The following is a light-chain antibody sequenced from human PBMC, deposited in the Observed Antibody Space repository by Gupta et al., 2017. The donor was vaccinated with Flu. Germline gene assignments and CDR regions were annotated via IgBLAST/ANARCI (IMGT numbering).Light chain of an antibody. Sequence: PSSVSASVGDRVTITCRASHGISNYLSWFQQKPGKAPKSLIFGASSVQSGVPSRFSGSRSGTEFTLTITNLQPEDFATYYCQEYNSYVPTFGGGTKVEIK. J-gene: IGKJ4*01. CDR3: QEYNSYVPT. V-gene: IGKV1-16*01. CDR1: HGISNY. CDR2: GAS.